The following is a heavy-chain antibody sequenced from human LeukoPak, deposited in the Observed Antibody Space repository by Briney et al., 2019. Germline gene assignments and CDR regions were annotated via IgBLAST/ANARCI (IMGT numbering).Heavy chain of an antibody. CDR3: ARGGGYCSSTSCYRLDY. Sequence: PGGSLRLSCAAPGFTFSSYWMSWVRQAPGKGLEWVANIKQDGSEKYYVDSVKGRFTISSDNARNSLYLQMNSLRAEDPAVYYCARGGGYCSSTSCYRLDYWGQGTLVTVSS. J-gene: IGHJ4*02. CDR1: GFTFSSYW. CDR2: IKQDGSEK. V-gene: IGHV3-7*04. D-gene: IGHD2-2*01.